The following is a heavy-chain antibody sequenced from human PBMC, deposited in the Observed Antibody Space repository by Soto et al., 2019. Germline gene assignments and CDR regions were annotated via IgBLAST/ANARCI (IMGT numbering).Heavy chain of an antibody. D-gene: IGHD3-9*01. CDR1: GGSIRSYY. J-gene: IGHJ3*02. CDR3: ARLGRYYDILTGYYIGAFDI. Sequence: SETLSLTCTVSGGSIRSYYWSWIRQPPGKGLEWSGYIFYSGSTNYNPSLKTRVTISVDTSKNQFSLKLSSVTAADTAVYYCARLGRYYDILTGYYIGAFDIWGQRTMVTVSS. CDR2: IFYSGST. V-gene: IGHV4-59*08.